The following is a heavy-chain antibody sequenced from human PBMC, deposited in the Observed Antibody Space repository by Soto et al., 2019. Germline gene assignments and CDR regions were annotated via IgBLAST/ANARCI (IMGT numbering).Heavy chain of an antibody. V-gene: IGHV4-34*01. J-gene: IGHJ5*02. Sequence: QVQLQQWGAGLLKPSETLSLTCAVYGGSFSGYYWSWIRQPPGKGLEWIGEINHSGSTNYNPSLKSRVTISVDTSKNQISLKLSSVTAADTAVHYCARRPGYSSGGGWFDPWGQGTLVTVSS. D-gene: IGHD6-19*01. CDR3: ARRPGYSSGGGWFDP. CDR1: GGSFSGYY. CDR2: INHSGST.